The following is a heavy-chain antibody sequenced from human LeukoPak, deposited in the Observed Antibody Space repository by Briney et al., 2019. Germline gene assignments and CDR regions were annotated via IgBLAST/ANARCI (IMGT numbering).Heavy chain of an antibody. V-gene: IGHV1-2*04. CDR2: INPNSGGT. D-gene: IGHD6-13*01. J-gene: IGHJ5*02. Sequence: ASVKVSCKASGGTFSSYAISWVRQAPGQGLEWMGWINPNSGGTNYAQKFQGWVTMTRDTSISTAYMELSRLRSDDTAVYYCARGGLAAAGMVDWFDPWGQGTLVTVSS. CDR3: ARGGLAAAGMVDWFDP. CDR1: GGTFSSYA.